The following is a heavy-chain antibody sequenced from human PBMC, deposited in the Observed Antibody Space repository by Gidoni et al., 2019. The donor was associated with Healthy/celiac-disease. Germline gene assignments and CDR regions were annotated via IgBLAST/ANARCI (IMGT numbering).Heavy chain of an antibody. V-gene: IGHV3-15*01. CDR3: TTAGGATIYYYYGMDV. D-gene: IGHD1-26*01. CDR1: GFTFSHAW. Sequence: EVQLVESGGGLVKPGGSLRLSCAASGFTFSHAWMSWVRQAPGKGLEGVGRIKSKTDGGTTDYAAPVKGRFTISRDDSKNTLYLQMNSLKTEDTAVYYCTTAGGATIYYYYGMDVWGQGTTVTVSS. CDR2: IKSKTDGGTT. J-gene: IGHJ6*02.